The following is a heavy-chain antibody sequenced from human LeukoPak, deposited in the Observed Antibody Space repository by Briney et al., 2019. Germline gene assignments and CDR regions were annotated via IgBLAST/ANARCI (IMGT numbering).Heavy chain of an antibody. D-gene: IGHD1-26*01. CDR3: AKDGKSMDSGSYPFDY. CDR1: GFTFSSYE. CDR2: ISGSGGST. V-gene: IGHV3-23*01. Sequence: GGSLRLSCAASGFTFSSYEMNWVRQAPGKGLEWVSAISGSGGSTYYADSVKGRFTISRDNSKNTLYLQMNSLRAEDTAVYYCAKDGKSMDSGSYPFDYWGQGTLVTVSS. J-gene: IGHJ4*02.